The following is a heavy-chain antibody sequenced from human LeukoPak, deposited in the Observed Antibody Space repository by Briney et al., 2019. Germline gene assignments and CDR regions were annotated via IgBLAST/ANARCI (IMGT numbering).Heavy chain of an antibody. D-gene: IGHD3-10*01. J-gene: IGHJ4*02. CDR3: ASRYLYYGSGVQFDY. V-gene: IGHV4-4*07. CDR2: IYTSGST. Sequence: SETLSLTCTVSGGSISSYYWSWIRQPAGKGLEWIGRIYTSGSTNYNPSLKSRVTMSVDTSKNQFSLKLSSVTAADTAVYYCASRYLYYGSGVQFDYWGQGTLVTVSS. CDR1: GGSISSYY.